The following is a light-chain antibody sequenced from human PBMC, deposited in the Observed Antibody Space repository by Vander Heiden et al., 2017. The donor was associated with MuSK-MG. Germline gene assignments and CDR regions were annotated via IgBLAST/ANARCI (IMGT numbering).Light chain of an antibody. CDR1: HNIGNW. J-gene: IGKJ4*01. Sequence: DIQMTQSPSTLSASVGDRVTLTCRASHNIGNWLAWYQKTPGTAPRLLISMASNLESGVPSRFSGSASGTEFTLIISSLQPDDFATYYCLQYSQYPLTFGGGTKVDIK. V-gene: IGKV1-5*03. CDR2: MAS. CDR3: LQYSQYPLT.